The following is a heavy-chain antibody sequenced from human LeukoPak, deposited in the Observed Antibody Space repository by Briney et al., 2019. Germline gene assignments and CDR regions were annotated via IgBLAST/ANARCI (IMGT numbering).Heavy chain of an antibody. V-gene: IGHV1-69*04. CDR2: IIPILGIA. D-gene: IGHD5-12*01. CDR3: ASLGLATIYYYYGMDV. J-gene: IGHJ6*02. CDR1: GGTFSSYA. Sequence: ASVKVSCKASGGTFSSYAISWVRQAPGQGLEWMGRIIPILGIANYAQKFQGRVTITADKSTSTAYMELSSLRSEDTAVYYCASLGLATIYYYYGMDVWGQGTTVTVSS.